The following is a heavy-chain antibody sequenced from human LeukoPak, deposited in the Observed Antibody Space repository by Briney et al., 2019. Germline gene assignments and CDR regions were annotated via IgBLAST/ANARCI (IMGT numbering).Heavy chain of an antibody. CDR3: ARDRGQLWYDFFDY. Sequence: PGGSLRLSCAASGFTFSSYAMHWVRQAPGKGLEYVSAISSNGGGTYYANSVKGRFTISRDNSKNTLYLQMGSLRAEDMAVYYCARDRGQLWYDFFDYWGQGTLVTVSS. D-gene: IGHD5-18*01. V-gene: IGHV3-64*01. J-gene: IGHJ4*02. CDR1: GFTFSSYA. CDR2: ISSNGGGT.